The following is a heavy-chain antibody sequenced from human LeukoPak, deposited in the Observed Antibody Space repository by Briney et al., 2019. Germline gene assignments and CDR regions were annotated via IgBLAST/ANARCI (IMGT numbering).Heavy chain of an antibody. Sequence: PPETPSLTCTVSGGSISNWYWTWIWQPAGKGREWIGRIYARGSTDYNPSLKSRVTMSVDRSNNQFSLKLRPVSAGDTGVYYCARAHCSGGSCYLDYWGQGSLVTVSS. CDR1: GGSISNWY. V-gene: IGHV4-4*07. J-gene: IGHJ4*02. CDR3: ARAHCSGGSCYLDY. D-gene: IGHD2-15*01. CDR2: IYARGST.